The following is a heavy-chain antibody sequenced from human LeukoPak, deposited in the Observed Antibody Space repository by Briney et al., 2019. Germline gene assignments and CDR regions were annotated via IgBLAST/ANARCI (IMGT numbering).Heavy chain of an antibody. CDR3: ARGFDSKSTYFDY. J-gene: IGHJ4*02. V-gene: IGHV4-59*01. CDR2: IYYSGST. D-gene: IGHD5-12*01. CDR1: GGSISKYY. Sequence: KPSETLSLTCTVSGGSISKYYWSWIRQSPGKGLEWIGYIYYSGSTKYNPSLKSRVTMSLDTSKKQFSLRLTSVTAADTAVYYCARGFDSKSTYFDYWGQGTLVTVSS.